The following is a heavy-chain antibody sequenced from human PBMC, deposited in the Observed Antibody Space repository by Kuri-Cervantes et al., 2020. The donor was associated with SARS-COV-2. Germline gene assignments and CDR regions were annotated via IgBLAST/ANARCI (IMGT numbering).Heavy chain of an antibody. CDR3: ARDYGAAGTVDY. Sequence: GGSLRLSCAASGFTFDDYGMSWVRQAPGKGLEWVSGINWNGGSTGYADSVKGRFTISRDNAKNSLYLQMNSLRDEDTAVYYCARDYGAAGTVDYWGQGTLVTVSS. J-gene: IGHJ4*02. V-gene: IGHV3-20*04. D-gene: IGHD6-13*01. CDR2: INWNGGST. CDR1: GFTFDDYG.